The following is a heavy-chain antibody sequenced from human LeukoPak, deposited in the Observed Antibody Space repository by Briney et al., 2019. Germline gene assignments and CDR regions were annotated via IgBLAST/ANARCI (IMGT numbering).Heavy chain of an antibody. CDR2: IRYDGSNK. V-gene: IGHV3-30*02. D-gene: IGHD3-3*01. Sequence: GGSLRLSCAASGFTFSSYGMHWVRQAPGKGLEWVAFIRYDGSNKSYADSVKGRFTISRDNSKNTLYLQMNSLRAEDTAVYYCALLGVVIPPDTYDVWGQGTLVTVSS. J-gene: IGHJ3*01. CDR3: ALLGVVIPPDTYDV. CDR1: GFTFSSYG.